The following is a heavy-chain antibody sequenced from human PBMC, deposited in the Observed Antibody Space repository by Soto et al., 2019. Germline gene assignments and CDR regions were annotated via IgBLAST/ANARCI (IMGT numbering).Heavy chain of an antibody. CDR3: VRSRQMESGNDYGLDV. CDR1: GVSLNTADTW. Sequence: QVQLQESGSGLVKPSQSLSLTCTVSGVSLNTADTWWSWIRQSPGKGLEFIGYYHSGGGTYYDAYFRSRVIISAVTSNIQFSLKLSSVTVAETAVYFCVRSRQMESGNDYGLDVWGQGTTVTVSS. J-gene: IGHJ6*02. V-gene: IGHV4-30-4*01. D-gene: IGHD1-1*01. CDR2: YHSGGGT.